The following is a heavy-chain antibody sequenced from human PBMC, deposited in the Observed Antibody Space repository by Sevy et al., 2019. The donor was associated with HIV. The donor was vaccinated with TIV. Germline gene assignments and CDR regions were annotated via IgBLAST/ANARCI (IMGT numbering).Heavy chain of an antibody. Sequence: GGSLRLSCAASGFSFRSYWMSWVRQAPGKGLEWVANINQDGSVKYYLDSVMGRFTISRDSARNSVYLQINSLRADDTARYYCARTGAYADTYYHHYAMDVWGQGTSVTVS. CDR2: INQDGSVK. CDR3: ARTGAYADTYYHHYAMDV. J-gene: IGHJ6*02. D-gene: IGHD4-17*01. V-gene: IGHV3-7*03. CDR1: GFSFRSYW.